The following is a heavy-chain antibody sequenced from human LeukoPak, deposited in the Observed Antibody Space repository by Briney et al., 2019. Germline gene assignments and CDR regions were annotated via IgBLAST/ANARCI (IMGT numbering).Heavy chain of an antibody. V-gene: IGHV3-23*01. CDR1: GFTFSNYA. J-gene: IGHJ6*02. Sequence: GGSLRLSCAASGFTFSNYAMNWVRQAPGKGLEWVSLISGSGVNTYYADSVKGRFTISRDTSKNTVSLQMNSLRGEDTAVHYCAKDVRVGGGGMDVWGQGTPVTVSS. CDR3: AKDVRVGGGGMDV. CDR2: ISGSGVNT. D-gene: IGHD1-26*01.